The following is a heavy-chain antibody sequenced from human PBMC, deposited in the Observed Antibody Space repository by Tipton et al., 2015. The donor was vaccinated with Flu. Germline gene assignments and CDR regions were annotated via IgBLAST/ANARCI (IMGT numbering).Heavy chain of an antibody. CDR3: ARTGGDNDWYDYHGMDV. CDR1: GYSISSNYY. V-gene: IGHV4-38-2*02. Sequence: TLSLTCTVSGYSISSNYYWGWIRQAPGTGLEWIGSMYHSGSAYYSPSLKSRVTISLDTSKNQFSLRLSSVTAADAAVYYCARTGGDNDWYDYHGMDVWGQGTTVTVSS. CDR2: MYHSGSA. D-gene: IGHD2-21*02. J-gene: IGHJ6*02.